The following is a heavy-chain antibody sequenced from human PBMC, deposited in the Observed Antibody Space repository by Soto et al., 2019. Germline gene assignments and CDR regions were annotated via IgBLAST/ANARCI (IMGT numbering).Heavy chain of an antibody. V-gene: IGHV4-59*01. Sequence: PSETLSLTCTVSGGSFSSYYWSWIRQPPGKGLEWIGHISHSGSTNYNPSLKSRVTISVDTSKRQFSLKLSSVTAADTAVYYCAREARGVISGMDVWGQGTTVTVSS. CDR2: ISHSGST. CDR1: GGSFSSYY. CDR3: AREARGVISGMDV. D-gene: IGHD3-10*01. J-gene: IGHJ6*02.